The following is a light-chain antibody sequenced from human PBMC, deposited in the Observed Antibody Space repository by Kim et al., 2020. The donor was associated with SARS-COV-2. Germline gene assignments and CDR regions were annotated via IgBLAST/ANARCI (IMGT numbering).Light chain of an antibody. V-gene: IGLV3-21*04. CDR1: NIGSKS. CDR3: QVWDSSSDHPV. CDR2: YDS. J-gene: IGLJ2*01. Sequence: SYELTQPPSVSVAPGKTASITCGGNNIGSKSVHWYQQKPGQAPVLVIYYDSDRPSGIPERFSGSNSGNTATLTISRVEAGDEADYNCQVWDSSSDHPVFGGGTKLTVL.